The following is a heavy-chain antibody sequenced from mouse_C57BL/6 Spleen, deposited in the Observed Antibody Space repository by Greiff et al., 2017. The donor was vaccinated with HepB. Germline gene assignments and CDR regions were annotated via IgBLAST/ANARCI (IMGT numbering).Heavy chain of an antibody. D-gene: IGHD1-1*01. J-gene: IGHJ2*01. CDR1: GYTFTSYG. CDR3: ARKLTTVVVDFDY. CDR2: IYPRSGNT. V-gene: IGHV1-81*01. Sequence: VQVVESGAELARPGASVKLSCKASGYTFTSYGISWVKQRTGQGLEWIGEIYPRSGNTYYNEKFKGKATLTADKSSSTAYMELRSLTSEDSAVYFCARKLTTVVVDFDYWGQGTTLTVSS.